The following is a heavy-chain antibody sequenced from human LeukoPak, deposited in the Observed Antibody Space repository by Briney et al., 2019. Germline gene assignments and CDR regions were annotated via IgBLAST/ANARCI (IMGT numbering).Heavy chain of an antibody. J-gene: IGHJ6*02. V-gene: IGHV3-30*01. Sequence: PGRSLRLSCAASGFTFSNYAIHWVRQVPGRGLEWVALISSDGSAIYDADSVKGRFAISRDNSKNTLYLQINSLRPEDTAVYYCARDGPEYSSTSGYHYGMDVWGQGTTVTVSS. CDR3: ARDGPEYSSTSGYHYGMDV. CDR1: GFTFSNYA. CDR2: ISSDGSAI. D-gene: IGHD6-6*01.